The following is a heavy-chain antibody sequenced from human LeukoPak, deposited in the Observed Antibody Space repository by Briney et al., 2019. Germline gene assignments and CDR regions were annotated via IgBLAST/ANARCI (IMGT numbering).Heavy chain of an antibody. CDR2: IYYSGST. D-gene: IGHD5-18*01. Sequence: SETLSLTCTVSGGSISSSNYYWGWIRQPPGKGLEWIGSIYYSGSTYYNPSLKSRVTISVDTSKNQFSLKLSSVTAADTAVYYCAIRGYSYGPFFDYWGQGTLVTVSS. CDR3: AIRGYSYGPFFDY. CDR1: GGSISSSNYY. J-gene: IGHJ4*02. V-gene: IGHV4-39*07.